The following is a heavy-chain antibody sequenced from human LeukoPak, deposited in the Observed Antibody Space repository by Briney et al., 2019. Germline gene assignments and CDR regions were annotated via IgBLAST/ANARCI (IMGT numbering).Heavy chain of an antibody. CDR1: GFPFSDHY. J-gene: IGHJ4*02. Sequence: PGGSLRLSCAASGFPFSDHYMDWVRQSPGKGLEWVSAISGSDAGTYYADSVKGRFAISRDNSKNTLYLQMKSLRAEDTATYYCAKGSLGSCRGVICYSLDYWGQGSLVTVSS. D-gene: IGHD2-15*01. CDR2: ISGSDAGT. CDR3: AKGSLGSCRGVICYSLDY. V-gene: IGHV3-23*01.